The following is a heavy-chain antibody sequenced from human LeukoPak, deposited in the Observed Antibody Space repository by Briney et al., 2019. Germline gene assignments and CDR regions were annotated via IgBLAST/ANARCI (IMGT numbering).Heavy chain of an antibody. CDR3: ASLYCSSTSCLDY. CDR2: ISYNGRSI. J-gene: IGHJ4*02. D-gene: IGHD2-2*01. CDR1: EFSVGSNY. V-gene: IGHV3-21*05. Sequence: GGSLRLSCAASEFSVGSNYMTWVRQAPGKGLEWLSYISYNGRSIYYADSVKGRFTISRDNAKNSLYLQMNSLRAEDTAVYYCASLYCSSTSCLDYWGQGTLVTVSS.